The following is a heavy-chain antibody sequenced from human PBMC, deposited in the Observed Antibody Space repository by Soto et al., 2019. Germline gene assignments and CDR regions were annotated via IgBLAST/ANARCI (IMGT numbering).Heavy chain of an antibody. Sequence: QLHLQESGPGLVKPSETLSLTCTVSGGSITSGTYFWGWIRQPPGRGLEWIGSVFYDGITYYNPSLESRVTISADASKNQFSLQLSSVTAPDTAVYYCARHADRGNYVRAFDIWGQGTMVSVSS. CDR3: ARHADRGNYVRAFDI. J-gene: IGHJ3*02. V-gene: IGHV4-39*01. CDR2: VFYDGIT. D-gene: IGHD1-7*01. CDR1: GGSITSGTYF.